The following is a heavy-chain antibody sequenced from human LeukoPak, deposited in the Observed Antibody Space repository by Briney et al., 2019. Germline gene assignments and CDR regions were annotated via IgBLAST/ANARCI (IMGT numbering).Heavy chain of an antibody. Sequence: SETLSLTCTVSGGSISTYYWSWIRQPPGKGLEWIGYIYYSGSTNYNPSLKSRVTISVDTSKNQFSLKLSSVTAADTAVYYCARLLYDCSSTNCYAYFDYWGQGTLVTVSS. J-gene: IGHJ4*02. CDR3: ARLLYDCSSTNCYAYFDY. D-gene: IGHD2-2*01. CDR2: IYYSGST. CDR1: GGSISTYY. V-gene: IGHV4-59*08.